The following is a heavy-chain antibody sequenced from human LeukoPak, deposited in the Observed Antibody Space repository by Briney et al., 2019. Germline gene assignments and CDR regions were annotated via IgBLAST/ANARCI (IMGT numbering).Heavy chain of an antibody. CDR2: VYSGITT. J-gene: IGHJ6*03. Sequence: GGSLRLSCAGSGFIVGDTHMTWVRQAPGKGLEWVSLVYSGITTHYADSVKGRFSISRDHSNNILYLQMNTPRAEDTAVYYCARLQGHSLGHQYFYYMDVWGTGTTVTVSS. CDR1: GFIVGDTH. CDR3: ARLQGHSLGHQYFYYMDV. D-gene: IGHD5-18*01. V-gene: IGHV3-53*01.